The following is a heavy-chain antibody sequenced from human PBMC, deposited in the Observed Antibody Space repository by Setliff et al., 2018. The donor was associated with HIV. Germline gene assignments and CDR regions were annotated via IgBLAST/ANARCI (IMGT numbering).Heavy chain of an antibody. CDR2: INAGNGDT. CDR1: GYTFTSFA. D-gene: IGHD3-22*01. CDR3: ARDIYDSGWLTLEY. V-gene: IGHV1-3*01. Sequence: ASVKVSCKASGYTFTSFAIHWVRQAPGHGLEWMGWINAGNGDTEYSQKFQGRVTLTRDTAASTAYMELSSLRSEDTAVYYCARDIYDSGWLTLEYWGQGTLVTVSS. J-gene: IGHJ4*02.